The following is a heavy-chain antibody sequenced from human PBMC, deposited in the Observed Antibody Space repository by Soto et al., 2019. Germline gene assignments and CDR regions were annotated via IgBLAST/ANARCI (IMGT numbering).Heavy chain of an antibody. CDR1: GFPFSSYV. Sequence: DVQLLESGGGLVQPGGSLRLSCAVSGFPFSSYVMTWVRQAPGKGLEWVSGISGGGGSTNYAESVKGRFTISRDNSENTLHLQMNSLRAEDTAVYYCAKAVTLVRGINPYSYGLDVWGQGTTVTVSS. CDR3: AKAVTLVRGINPYSYGLDV. D-gene: IGHD3-10*01. CDR2: ISGGGGST. V-gene: IGHV3-23*01. J-gene: IGHJ6*02.